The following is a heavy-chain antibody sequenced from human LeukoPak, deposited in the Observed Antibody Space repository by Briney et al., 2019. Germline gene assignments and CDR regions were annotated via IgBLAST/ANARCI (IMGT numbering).Heavy chain of an antibody. V-gene: IGHV3-64*04. CDR2: ISSNGGST. CDR1: GFTFSSYA. J-gene: IGHJ4*02. CDR3: AKYRGLRYYDD. Sequence: PGGSLRLSCSASGFTFSSYAMHWVHQAPGKGLEYVSAISSNGGSTYYADSVKGRFTISRDNSKNTLYLQVNSLRAEDTAVYYCAKYRGLRYYDDWGQGTLVTVSS. D-gene: IGHD3-22*01.